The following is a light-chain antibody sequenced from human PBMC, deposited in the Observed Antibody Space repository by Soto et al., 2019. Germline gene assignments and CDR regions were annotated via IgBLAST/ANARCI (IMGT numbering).Light chain of an antibody. CDR2: GAS. Sequence: EIVLAQSPGTLSLSPGERATLSCRASQSVSNNYLAWYQQKPGQAPRLLIYGASSRATGIPDRISGSGSGTDFTLTIGRLEPEDFAVYYCQQYGSSPYTFGQGTKLESK. V-gene: IGKV3-20*01. J-gene: IGKJ2*01. CDR1: QSVSNNY. CDR3: QQYGSSPYT.